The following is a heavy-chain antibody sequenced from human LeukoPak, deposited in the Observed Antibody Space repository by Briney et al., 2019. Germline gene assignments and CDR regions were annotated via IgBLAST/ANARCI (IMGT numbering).Heavy chain of an antibody. Sequence: SETLSLTCAVSGGSISSSNWWSWVRQPPGKGLEWIGEIYHSGSTNYNPSLKSRVTISVDKSKNQFSLKLSSVTAADTAVYYCARALGHDLYNWFDPWGQGTLVTVSS. D-gene: IGHD7-27*01. CDR2: IYHSGST. V-gene: IGHV4-4*02. CDR3: ARALGHDLYNWFDP. CDR1: GGSISSSNW. J-gene: IGHJ5*02.